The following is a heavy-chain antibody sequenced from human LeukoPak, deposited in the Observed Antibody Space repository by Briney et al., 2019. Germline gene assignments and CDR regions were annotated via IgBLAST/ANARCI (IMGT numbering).Heavy chain of an antibody. D-gene: IGHD2-2*02. J-gene: IGHJ5*02. CDR3: ATEYCSSTSCYRFRGFWFDP. CDR2: FDPEDGET. V-gene: IGHV1-24*01. Sequence: ASVKVSCKVSGYTLTELSMHWVQQAPGKGLEWMGGFDPEDGETIYAQKFQGRVTMTEDTSTDTAYMELSSLRSEDTAVYYCATEYCSSTSCYRFRGFWFDPWGQGTLVTVSS. CDR1: GYTLTELS.